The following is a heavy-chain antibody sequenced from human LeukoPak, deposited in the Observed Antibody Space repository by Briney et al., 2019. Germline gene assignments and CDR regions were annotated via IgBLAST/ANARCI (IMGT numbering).Heavy chain of an antibody. D-gene: IGHD1-14*01. V-gene: IGHV4-38-2*02. CDR2: IYHSGIT. J-gene: IGHJ6*03. CDR1: GYSIRSGYY. CDR3: ARDRKYYYHMDV. Sequence: SETLSLTCTVSGYSIRSGYYWGWIRQPPRKGLEWIGSIYHSGITYYNPSLKSRVTISVDTSKNQFSLRLSSLTAADTALYYCARDRKYYYHMDVWGKGTTVTVSS.